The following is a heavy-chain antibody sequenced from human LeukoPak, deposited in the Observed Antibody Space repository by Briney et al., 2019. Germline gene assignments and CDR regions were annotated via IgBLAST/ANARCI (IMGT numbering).Heavy chain of an antibody. J-gene: IGHJ3*02. V-gene: IGHV4-59*01. CDR3: ARGGSYTDAFDM. D-gene: IGHD1-26*01. CDR1: GGSISSYY. Sequence: PSETLSLTCTVSGGSISSYYWSWIRQPPGKGLEWIGYIYYSGSTNYNPSLKSRVTISVDTSKNQFSLKLSPVTAADTAVYYCARGGSYTDAFDMWGQGTMVSVSS. CDR2: IYYSGST.